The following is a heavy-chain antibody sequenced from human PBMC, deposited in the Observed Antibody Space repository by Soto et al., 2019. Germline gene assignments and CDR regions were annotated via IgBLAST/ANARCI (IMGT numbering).Heavy chain of an antibody. V-gene: IGHV4-34*01. J-gene: IGHJ6*02. Sequence: SETLSLTCAVYGGSFSCYYWSGIRQPPGKGLEWIGEINHSGSTNYNPSLKSRVTISVDTSKNQFSLKLSSVTAADTAVYYCARVHGSYGMDVWGQGTTVTVSS. CDR1: GGSFSCYY. CDR2: INHSGST. CDR3: ARVHGSYGMDV.